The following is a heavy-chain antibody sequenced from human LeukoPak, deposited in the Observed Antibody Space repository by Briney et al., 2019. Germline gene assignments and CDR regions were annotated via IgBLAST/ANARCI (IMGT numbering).Heavy chain of an antibody. J-gene: IGHJ4*02. CDR3: AKRAVGLTFDY. CDR1: GLTLSTYA. Sequence: GGSLRLSCAASGLTLSTYAMSWVRQAPGKGLEWVSMISSSGVSTYYAGSVEGRFTISRDNSKNTLYLQMNSLRVEDTAVYYCAKRAVGLTFDYWGQGTLVTVSS. D-gene: IGHD1-26*01. V-gene: IGHV3-23*01. CDR2: ISSSGVST.